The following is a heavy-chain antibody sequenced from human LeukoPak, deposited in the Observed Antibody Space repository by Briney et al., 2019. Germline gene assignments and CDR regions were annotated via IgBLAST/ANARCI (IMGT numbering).Heavy chain of an antibody. V-gene: IGHV3-21*01. CDR1: GFIFSSYS. J-gene: IGHJ4*02. Sequence: KPGGSLRLSCAASGFIFSSYSMNWVRQAPGKGLEWVSSISSSSSYIYYADSVKGRFTISRDNAKNSLYLQMNSLRAEDTAVYYCASFVGGSGSRDYWGQGTLVTVSS. CDR2: ISSSSSYI. CDR3: ASFVGGSGSRDY. D-gene: IGHD3-10*01.